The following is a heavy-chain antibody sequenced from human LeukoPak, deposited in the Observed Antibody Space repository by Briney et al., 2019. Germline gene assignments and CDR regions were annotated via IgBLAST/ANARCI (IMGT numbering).Heavy chain of an antibody. Sequence: GGSLRLSCAASGFTFSSYWMSWVRQAPGKGLEWVANIKQDGSEKYYVDSVKGRFTISGDNTKNTLYLQMNSLRAEDTAVYYCAGWGDSGYDHSWGQGTLVTVSS. CDR1: GFTFSSYW. CDR3: AGWGDSGYDHS. D-gene: IGHD5-12*01. V-gene: IGHV3-7*01. CDR2: IKQDGSEK. J-gene: IGHJ4*02.